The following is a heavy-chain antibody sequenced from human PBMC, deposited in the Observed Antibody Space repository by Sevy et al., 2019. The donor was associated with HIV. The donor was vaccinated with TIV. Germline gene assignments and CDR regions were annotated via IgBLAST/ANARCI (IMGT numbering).Heavy chain of an antibody. CDR2: ISYDGSNK. Sequence: GGSLRLSCAASGFTFSSYAMHWVRQAPGKGLEWVAVISYDGSNKYYADSVKGRFTIARDNSKNTLYLQMNSLRAEDTAVYYCARDLHGDYGDAFDIWGQGTMVTVSS. D-gene: IGHD4-17*01. V-gene: IGHV3-30-3*01. CDR1: GFTFSSYA. J-gene: IGHJ3*02. CDR3: ARDLHGDYGDAFDI.